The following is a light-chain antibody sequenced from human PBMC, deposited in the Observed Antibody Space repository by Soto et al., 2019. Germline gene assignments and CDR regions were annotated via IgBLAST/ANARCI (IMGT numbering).Light chain of an antibody. J-gene: IGKJ2*01. V-gene: IGKV3-20*01. CDR1: TSISSSY. Sequence: EIVLTQSPGTLSLSPGERTTLSCRTSTSISSSYLAWYQHKPGLPPRLLIYGASRRATGIPDRFSGSGSGTDFTLTITTLEPEDFAVYYCQQYGSSPYTFGQGTKLEIK. CDR3: QQYGSSPYT. CDR2: GAS.